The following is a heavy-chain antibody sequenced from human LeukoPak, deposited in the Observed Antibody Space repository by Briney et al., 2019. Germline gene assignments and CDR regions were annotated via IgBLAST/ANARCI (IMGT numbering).Heavy chain of an antibody. Sequence: GGSLRLSCAASGFTFDDYAINWVRQAPGKGLEWVSFISRDGHSTYYANSVKGRFTISTDNSRNSLFLQMNSLRPEDTALYSCAKDIARVLVARECWNDFWGQGTLVIVSS. V-gene: IGHV3-43*02. CDR3: AKDIARVLVARECWNDF. CDR2: ISRDGHST. CDR1: GFTFDDYA. D-gene: IGHD2-21*01. J-gene: IGHJ4*02.